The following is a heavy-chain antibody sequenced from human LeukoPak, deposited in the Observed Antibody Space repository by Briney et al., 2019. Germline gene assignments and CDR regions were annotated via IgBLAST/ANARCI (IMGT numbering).Heavy chain of an antibody. V-gene: IGHV3-23*01. J-gene: IGHJ4*02. CDR1: GFIFSSYA. Sequence: GGSLRLSCVASGFIFSSYAMNWVRQAPGKGLEWVSSMSGSGRTTYYADSVKGRFTISRDNSQNTVFLQMDSLSAEDTAVYYCAKDRSSVWWHDFDYWGQGTLVTVSS. CDR2: MSGSGRTT. D-gene: IGHD6-19*01. CDR3: AKDRSSVWWHDFDY.